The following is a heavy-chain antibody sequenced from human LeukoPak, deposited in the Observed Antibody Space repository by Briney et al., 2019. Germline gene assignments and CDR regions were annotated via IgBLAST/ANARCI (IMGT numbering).Heavy chain of an antibody. V-gene: IGHV3-33*01. D-gene: IGHD2-15*01. Sequence: GGSLRLSCAAFGFTFNTYGMNWVRQAPGKGLEWVAIIWYDGSDKYYADSVKGRFTLSRDNSKNTLYLQMNSLRAEDTAVYYCARVGCTGGSCLAYNYYAMDVWGQGTAVTVSS. CDR3: ARVGCTGGSCLAYNYYAMDV. CDR2: IWYDGSDK. CDR1: GFTFNTYG. J-gene: IGHJ6*02.